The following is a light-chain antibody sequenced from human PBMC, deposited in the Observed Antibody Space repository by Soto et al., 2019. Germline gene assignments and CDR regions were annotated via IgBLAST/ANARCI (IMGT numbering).Light chain of an antibody. CDR1: SGHSNYD. CDR2: IHSDGSH. CDR3: QTCGSGIRV. J-gene: IGLJ3*02. V-gene: IGLV4-69*01. Sequence: QLVLTQSPSASASLGASVKLTCTLSSGHSNYDIAWHQQQPEKGPRYLMKIHSDGSHNKGDGIPDRFSGSSSGAERYLTISSLQSEDEADYYCQTCGSGIRVFGGGTKLTVL.